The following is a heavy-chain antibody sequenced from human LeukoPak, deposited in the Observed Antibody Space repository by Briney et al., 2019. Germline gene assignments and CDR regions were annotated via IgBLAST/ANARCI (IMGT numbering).Heavy chain of an antibody. V-gene: IGHV5-51*01. CDR3: ARLRAPYCSSASCPPDFDY. J-gene: IGHJ4*02. CDR2: IYPGDSDT. Sequence: GESLQISCQGSGSSFTSYWIGWVRQMPGKGLEWMGIIYPGDSDTRYSPSFQGQVTISADKSISTAYLRWSSLKASDTAMYYCARLRAPYCSSASCPPDFDYWGQGTLVTVSS. D-gene: IGHD2-2*01. CDR1: GSSFTSYW.